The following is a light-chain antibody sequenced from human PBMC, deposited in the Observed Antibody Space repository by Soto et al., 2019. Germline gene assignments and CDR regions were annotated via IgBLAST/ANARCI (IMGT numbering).Light chain of an antibody. CDR1: QSVSSSY. J-gene: IGKJ1*01. Sequence: IVMTQSPATLSVSPGDRATLSPRASQSVSSSYLAWYQQKPGQAPRLLIYGASSRATGIPDRFSGSGSGTDFTLTISRLEPEDFAVYYCQQYGSSPRTFGQGTKVDIK. CDR2: GAS. V-gene: IGKV3-20*01. CDR3: QQYGSSPRT.